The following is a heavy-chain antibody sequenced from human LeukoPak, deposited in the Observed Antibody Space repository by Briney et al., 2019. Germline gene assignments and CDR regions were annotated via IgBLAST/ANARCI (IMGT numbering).Heavy chain of an antibody. CDR2: IDPSDSYT. V-gene: IGHV5-10-1*01. J-gene: IGHJ5*02. Sequence: GESLKISCKGSGYSFTSYWISWVRQMPGRGLEWMGRIDPSDSYTNYSPSFQGHVTISADKSISTAYLQWSSLKASDTAMYYCARLWCSGGSCYSRFDPWGQGTLVTVSS. CDR1: GYSFTSYW. CDR3: ARLWCSGGSCYSRFDP. D-gene: IGHD2-15*01.